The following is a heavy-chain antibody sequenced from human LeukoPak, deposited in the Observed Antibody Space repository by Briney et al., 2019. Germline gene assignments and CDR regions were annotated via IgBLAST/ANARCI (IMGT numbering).Heavy chain of an antibody. J-gene: IGHJ4*02. V-gene: IGHV4-4*07. Sequence: PSETLSLTCTVSGGSISSYYWSWIRQPAGKGLEWIGRIYTSGSTNYNPSLKSRVTMSVDTSKNQFSLKLSSVTAADTAVYYCPRDGGYCSSTSCPPFDYWGQGTLVTVSS. CDR2: IYTSGST. CDR3: PRDGGYCSSTSCPPFDY. D-gene: IGHD2-2*01. CDR1: GGSISSYY.